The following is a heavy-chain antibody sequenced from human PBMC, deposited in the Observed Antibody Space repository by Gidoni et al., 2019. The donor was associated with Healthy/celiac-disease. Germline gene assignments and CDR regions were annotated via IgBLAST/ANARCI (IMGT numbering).Heavy chain of an antibody. V-gene: IGHV3-21*01. CDR3: ARDLPDSSGYDPPRDY. CDR1: GFTFSSYS. Sequence: EVQLVESGGGLVKPGGSLRLSCAASGFTFSSYSMNWVRQAPGKGLEWVSSISSSSSYRYDADSVKGRFTISRDNAKNSLYLQMNSRRAEDTAVYYCARDLPDSSGYDPPRDYWGQGTLVTVSS. CDR2: ISSSSSYR. D-gene: IGHD3-22*01. J-gene: IGHJ4*02.